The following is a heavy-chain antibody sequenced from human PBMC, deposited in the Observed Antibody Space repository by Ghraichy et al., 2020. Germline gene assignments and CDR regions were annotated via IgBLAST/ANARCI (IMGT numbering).Heavy chain of an antibody. CDR3: ARDGRLTTVVMNGYYGMDV. J-gene: IGHJ6*02. D-gene: IGHD4-23*01. Sequence: SVKVSCKASGGTFSSYAISWVRQAPGQGLEWMGGIIPIFGTANYAQKFQGRVTITADESTSTAYMELSSLRSEDTAVYYCARDGRLTTVVMNGYYGMDVWGQGTTVTVSS. CDR2: IIPIFGTA. CDR1: GGTFSSYA. V-gene: IGHV1-69*13.